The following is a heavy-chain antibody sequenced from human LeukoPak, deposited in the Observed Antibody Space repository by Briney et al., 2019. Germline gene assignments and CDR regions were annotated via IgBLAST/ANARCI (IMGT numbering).Heavy chain of an antibody. Sequence: ASVKVSCKASGGTFSSYAISWVRQAPGQGLEWMGGIIPIFGTANYAQKFQGRVTITADESTSTAYMELCSLRSEDTAVYYCARVPPVQLDRSGGAFDIWGQGTMVTVSS. D-gene: IGHD1-1*01. CDR2: IIPIFGTA. J-gene: IGHJ3*02. CDR1: GGTFSSYA. V-gene: IGHV1-69*01. CDR3: ARVPPVQLDRSGGAFDI.